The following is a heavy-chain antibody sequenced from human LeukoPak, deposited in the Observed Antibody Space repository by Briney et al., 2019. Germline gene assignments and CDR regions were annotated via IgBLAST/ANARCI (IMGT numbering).Heavy chain of an antibody. V-gene: IGHV4-59*01. Sequence: PSETLSLTCTVSGGPISSYYWSWIRQPPGRGLEWIGYIYYSGSTNYNPSLKSRVTISVDTSKNQFSLKLSSVTAADTAVYYCARGGSGSYPNWFDPWGQGTQVTVSS. CDR1: GGPISSYY. CDR3: ARGGSGSYPNWFDP. D-gene: IGHD1-26*01. CDR2: IYYSGST. J-gene: IGHJ5*02.